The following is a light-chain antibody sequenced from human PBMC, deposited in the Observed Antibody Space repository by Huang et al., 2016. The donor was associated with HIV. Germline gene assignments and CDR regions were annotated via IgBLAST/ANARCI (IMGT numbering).Light chain of an antibody. J-gene: IGKJ1*01. V-gene: IGKV1-39*01. CDR3: QQSYSTPPT. Sequence: DIQMTQSPSSLSASVGDRVSITCRASQSTDTHLNWYQQKSGKAPKLLIYAASTLQSGVPFRFSGSGSGTEFTLTISSLQPEDFATYYCQQSYSTPPTFGQGTKVEIK. CDR2: AAS. CDR1: QSTDTH.